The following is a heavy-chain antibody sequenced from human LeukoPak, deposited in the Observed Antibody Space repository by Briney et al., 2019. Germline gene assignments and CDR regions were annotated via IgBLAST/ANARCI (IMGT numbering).Heavy chain of an antibody. D-gene: IGHD6-19*01. V-gene: IGHV3-30*04. CDR3: ARDRRPSSGLSPYFDY. Sequence: PGGSLRLSCAASGFTFSSYAMHWVRQAPGKGLEWVAVISYDGSNKYYADSVKGRLTISRDNSKNTLYLQMNSLRAEDTAVYYCARDRRPSSGLSPYFDYWGQGTLVTVSS. CDR2: ISYDGSNK. CDR1: GFTFSSYA. J-gene: IGHJ4*02.